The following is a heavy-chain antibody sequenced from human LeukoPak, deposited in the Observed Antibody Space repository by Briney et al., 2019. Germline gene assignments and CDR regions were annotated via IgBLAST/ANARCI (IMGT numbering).Heavy chain of an antibody. CDR2: IIPIFGTA. J-gene: IGHJ4*02. Sequence: ASVKVSCKASGGTFSSYAISWVRQAPGQGLEWMGGIIPIFGTANYAQKFQGRVTITSDTSANTGYLELRSLTSEDTAVYYCARDLLSDSDTYYDYWGQGTLVAVSS. V-gene: IGHV1-69*05. CDR3: ARDLLSDSDTYYDY. CDR1: GGTFSSYA. D-gene: IGHD3-3*01.